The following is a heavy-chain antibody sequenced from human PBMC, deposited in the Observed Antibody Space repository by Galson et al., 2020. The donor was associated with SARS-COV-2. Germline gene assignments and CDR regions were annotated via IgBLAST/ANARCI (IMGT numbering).Heavy chain of an antibody. J-gene: IGHJ6*02. Sequence: GESLKISCAASGFSFSTYAMSWVRQAPGKGLEWVSAITHSGGGTYYADSVKGRFTISRDNSRDTLYLHMSSLRAEDTAVYYCARWQQLLRDSYYYGLDVWGQGTTVSVSS. D-gene: IGHD6-13*01. CDR1: GFSFSTYA. V-gene: IGHV3-23*01. CDR2: ITHSGGGT. CDR3: ARWQQLLRDSYYYGLDV.